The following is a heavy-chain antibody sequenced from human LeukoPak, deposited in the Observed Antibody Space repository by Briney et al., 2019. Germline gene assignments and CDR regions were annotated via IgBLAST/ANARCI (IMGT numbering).Heavy chain of an antibody. V-gene: IGHV3-7*01. CDR3: ARDRSRPEDD. Sequence: PGGSLRLSCAASGFTFSGHWMSWVRQAPGKGLEWVANINQGGSDKYYVDSVKGRFTISRDNANNLLYLQMNSLRGEDTAVYYCARDRSRPEDDWGQGTLVTVSS. J-gene: IGHJ4*02. D-gene: IGHD1-14*01. CDR2: INQGGSDK. CDR1: GFTFSGHW.